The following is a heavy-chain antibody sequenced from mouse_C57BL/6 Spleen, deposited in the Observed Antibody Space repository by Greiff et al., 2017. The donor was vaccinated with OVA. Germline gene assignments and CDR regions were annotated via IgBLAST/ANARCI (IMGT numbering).Heavy chain of an antibody. CDR2: IDPSDSYT. D-gene: IGHD2-2*01. CDR1: GYTFTSYW. V-gene: IGHV1-69*01. CDR3: ARGAYGYDKVFAY. J-gene: IGHJ3*01. Sequence: QVQLKQPGAELVMPGASVKLSCKASGYTFTSYWMHWVKQRPGQGLEWIGEIDPSDSYTNYNQKFKGKSTLTVDKSSSTAYMQLSSLTSEDSAVYYCARGAYGYDKVFAYWGQGTLVTVSA.